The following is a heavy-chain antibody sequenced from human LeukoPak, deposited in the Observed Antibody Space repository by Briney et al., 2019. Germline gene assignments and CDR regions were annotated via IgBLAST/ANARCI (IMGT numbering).Heavy chain of an antibody. CDR1: GFTFSNYA. V-gene: IGHV3-23*01. CDR2: ISGSGGYT. CDR3: AKDLYCSSTSCYMDV. Sequence: GGFLRLSCAASGFTFSNYAMSWVRQAPGKGLEWVSGISGSGGYTYYADSVKGRFTISRDNSNNTPYLQMNSLRAEDTAVYYCAKDLYCSSTSCYMDVWGKGTTVTVSS. J-gene: IGHJ6*03. D-gene: IGHD2-2*01.